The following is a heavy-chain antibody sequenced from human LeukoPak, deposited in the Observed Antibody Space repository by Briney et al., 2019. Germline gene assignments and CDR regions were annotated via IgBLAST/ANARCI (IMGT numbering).Heavy chain of an antibody. CDR2: ISAYNGNT. V-gene: IGHV1-18*01. J-gene: IGHJ6*02. CDR3: AXXXXXXXXXXXXXXFYYYYGMDV. Sequence: ASVKVSCKASGYTFTSYGISWVRQAPGQGLEWMGWISAYNGNTNYAQKLQGRVTMTTDTSTSTAYMELRSLRSDDTAVYYCAXXXXXXXXXXXXXXFYYYYGMDVWGQGTTVTVSS. CDR1: GYTFTSYG.